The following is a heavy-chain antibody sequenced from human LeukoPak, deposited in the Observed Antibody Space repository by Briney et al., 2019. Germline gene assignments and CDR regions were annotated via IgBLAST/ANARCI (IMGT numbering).Heavy chain of an antibody. Sequence: PSETLSLTCTVSGGSISSRSYYWGWIRPPPGTGLEWIGSIYYSGSTYYNPSLKSRVTISVDTSKNQFSLKLSSVTAADTAVYYCARREYSSSSAFDYWGQGTLVTVSS. CDR2: IYYSGST. D-gene: IGHD6-6*01. CDR1: GGSISSRSYY. V-gene: IGHV4-39*01. CDR3: ARREYSSSSAFDY. J-gene: IGHJ4*02.